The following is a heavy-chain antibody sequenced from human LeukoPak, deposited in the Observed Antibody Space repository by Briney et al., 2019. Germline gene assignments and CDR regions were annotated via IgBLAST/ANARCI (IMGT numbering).Heavy chain of an antibody. CDR1: GFTFSNYG. V-gene: IGHV3-23*01. D-gene: IGHD2-2*01. Sequence: GGSLRLSCAASGFTFSNYGMNWVRQAPGRGLEWVSGISGSGGSTYYADSVKGRLTISRDNSKYTLYLQVNSLRAEDTAIYYCAKKRVLVVPAADFDYWGQGTLVTVSS. CDR3: AKKRVLVVPAADFDY. CDR2: ISGSGGST. J-gene: IGHJ4*02.